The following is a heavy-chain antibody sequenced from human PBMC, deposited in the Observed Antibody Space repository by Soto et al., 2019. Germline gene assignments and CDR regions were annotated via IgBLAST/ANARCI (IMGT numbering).Heavy chain of an antibody. CDR1: GYTFSSYG. CDR3: AREGYYSGSGTYSPPRYYGMDV. J-gene: IGHJ6*02. V-gene: IGHV1-18*01. CDR2: ISDYNGNT. Sequence: QVQLVQSGAEVKRAGASVKVSCKASGYTFSSYGLSWVRQAPGQGLEWMGWISDYNGNTHYAQKFQGRVIMTTDTSARTAYMEFRSLISGDTAVYFCAREGYYSGSGTYSPPRYYGMDVWGQGTTVTVSS. D-gene: IGHD3-10*01.